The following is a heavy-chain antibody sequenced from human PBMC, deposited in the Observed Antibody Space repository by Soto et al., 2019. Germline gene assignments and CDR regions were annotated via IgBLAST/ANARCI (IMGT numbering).Heavy chain of an antibody. CDR2: IIPIFGTA. V-gene: IGHV1-69*13. Sequence: SVKVCCEASGGTFSSYAISWVRQAPGQGLEWMGGIIPIFGTANYAQKFQGRVTITADESTSTAYMELSSLRSEDTAVYYCASGTYYYDSSGYPYYYYYYGMDVWGQGTTVTVSS. CDR3: ASGTYYYDSSGYPYYYYYYGMDV. J-gene: IGHJ6*02. CDR1: GGTFSSYA. D-gene: IGHD3-22*01.